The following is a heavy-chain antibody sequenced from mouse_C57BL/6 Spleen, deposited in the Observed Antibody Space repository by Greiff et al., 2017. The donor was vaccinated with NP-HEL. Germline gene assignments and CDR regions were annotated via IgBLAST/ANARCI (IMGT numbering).Heavy chain of an antibody. J-gene: IGHJ2*01. V-gene: IGHV5-9*01. CDR3: ARITTVVDY. CDR1: GFTFSSYT. Sequence: EVKLVESGGGLVKPGGSLKLSCAASGFTFSSYTMSWVRQTPEKRLEWVATISGGGGNTYYPDSVKGRFTISRDNAKNTLYLQMSSLRSEDTALYYCARITTVVDYWGQGTTLTVSS. D-gene: IGHD1-1*01. CDR2: ISGGGGNT.